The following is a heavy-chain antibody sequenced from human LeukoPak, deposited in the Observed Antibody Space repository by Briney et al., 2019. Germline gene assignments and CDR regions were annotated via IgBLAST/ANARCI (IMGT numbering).Heavy chain of an antibody. Sequence: GASVKVSCKASGYTFTSNGISWVRQAPGQGLEWMGWINPNSGGTNYAQKFQGRVTMTRDTSISTAYTELSRLRSDDTAVYYCASGDYYDSSGYAEGYWGQGTLVTVSS. V-gene: IGHV1-2*02. CDR1: GYTFTSNG. J-gene: IGHJ4*02. CDR3: ASGDYYDSSGYAEGY. D-gene: IGHD3-22*01. CDR2: INPNSGGT.